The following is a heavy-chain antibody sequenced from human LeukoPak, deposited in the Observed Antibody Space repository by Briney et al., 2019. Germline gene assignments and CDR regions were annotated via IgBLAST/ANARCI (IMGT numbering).Heavy chain of an antibody. V-gene: IGHV3-66*01. Sequence: GGSLRLSCAASGFTVSSNYMSWVRQAPGKGLEWVSVIFSGGSTYYADSVKGRFTISRDNSKNTLNLQMNSLRAEDTAVYYCAKDLDIVVVPAAIVFWGQGTLVTVSS. CDR1: GFTVSSNY. J-gene: IGHJ4*02. CDR3: AKDLDIVVVPAAIVF. CDR2: IFSGGST. D-gene: IGHD2-2*01.